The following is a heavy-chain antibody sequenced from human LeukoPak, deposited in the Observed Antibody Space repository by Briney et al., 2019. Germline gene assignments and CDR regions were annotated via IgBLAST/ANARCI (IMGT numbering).Heavy chain of an antibody. CDR3: ARPSYYDILTGYTKDY. CDR2: IYYSGST. Sequence: SETQSLTCTVSGGSISSSSYYWGWIRQPPGTGLEWIGSIYYSGSTYYNPSLKSRVTISVDTSKNQFSLKLSSVTAADTAVYYCARPSYYDILTGYTKDYWGQGTLVTVSS. J-gene: IGHJ4*02. V-gene: IGHV4-39*01. CDR1: GGSISSSSYY. D-gene: IGHD3-9*01.